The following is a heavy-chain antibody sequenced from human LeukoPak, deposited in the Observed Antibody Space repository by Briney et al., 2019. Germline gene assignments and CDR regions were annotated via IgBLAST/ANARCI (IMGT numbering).Heavy chain of an antibody. Sequence: ASVKVSCKASGYTFTSYDINWVRQATGPGLEWMGWMNPNSGNTGYAQKFQGRVTMTRNTSISTAYMELSSLRSEDTAVYYCARGRGITMVRGDKRYYFDYWGQGTLVTVSS. D-gene: IGHD3-10*01. CDR2: MNPNSGNT. J-gene: IGHJ4*02. CDR3: ARGRGITMVRGDKRYYFDY. V-gene: IGHV1-8*01. CDR1: GYTFTSYD.